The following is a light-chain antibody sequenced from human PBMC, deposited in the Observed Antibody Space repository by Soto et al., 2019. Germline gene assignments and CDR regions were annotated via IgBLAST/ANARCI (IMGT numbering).Light chain of an antibody. CDR2: GAS. Sequence: EIVMTQSPATLSVSPGERVTLSCRASQSVRINLAWYQQKPGQAPRLLIYGASSRATGIPARFSGSGSGTDFTLTISSLKSEDFAVYYCQQYNNWPPELTFGGGTKVEIK. V-gene: IGKV3-15*01. CDR3: QQYNNWPPELT. J-gene: IGKJ4*01. CDR1: QSVRIN.